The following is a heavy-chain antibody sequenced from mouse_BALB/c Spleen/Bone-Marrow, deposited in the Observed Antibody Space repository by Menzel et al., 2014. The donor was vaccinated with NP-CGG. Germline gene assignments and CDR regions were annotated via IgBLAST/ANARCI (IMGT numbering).Heavy chain of an antibody. J-gene: IGHJ2*01. CDR3: ARGTTAYYFDY. CDR1: GYAFTNYL. CDR2: IYPGSGGT. Sequence: QVQLKDSGAELVRPGTSVKVSCKASGYAFTNYLIERVKQRPGQGLEGIGVIYPGSGGTNYNEKFRDKATLTADKSSSTAYMQLSSLTSDDSAVYFCARGTTAYYFDYWGQGTTLTVSS. V-gene: IGHV1-54*01. D-gene: IGHD1-2*01.